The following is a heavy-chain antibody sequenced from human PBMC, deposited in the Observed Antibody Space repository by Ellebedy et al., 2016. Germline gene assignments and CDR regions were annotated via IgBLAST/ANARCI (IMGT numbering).Heavy chain of an antibody. Sequence: GSLRLSCAASGFTFSSYSMNWVRQAPGKGLEWIGSIYYSGSTNYNPSLKSRVTISVDTSKNQFSLKLSSVTAADTAVYYCARGGYSYGYYYYYGMDVWGQGTTVTVSS. D-gene: IGHD5-18*01. V-gene: IGHV4-34*01. CDR3: ARGGYSYGYYYYYGMDV. J-gene: IGHJ6*02. CDR2: IYYSGST. CDR1: GFTFSSYS.